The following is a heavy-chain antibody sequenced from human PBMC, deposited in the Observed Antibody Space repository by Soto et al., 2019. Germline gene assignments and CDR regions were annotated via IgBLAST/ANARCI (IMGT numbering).Heavy chain of an antibody. J-gene: IGHJ6*02. CDR2: MNPNSGNT. Sequence: QVQLVQSGAEVKKPGASVKVSCKDSGYTFTSYDINWVRQATGQGLERMGWMNPNSGNTGYAQKFQGRVTMTRNTSISTAYMELSSLRSEDTAVYYCARGITIFGVTYGMDVWGQGTTVTVSS. D-gene: IGHD3-3*01. CDR1: GYTFTSYD. V-gene: IGHV1-8*01. CDR3: ARGITIFGVTYGMDV.